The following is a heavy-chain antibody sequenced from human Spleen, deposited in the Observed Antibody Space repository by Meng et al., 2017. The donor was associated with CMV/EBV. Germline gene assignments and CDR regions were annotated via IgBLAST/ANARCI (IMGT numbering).Heavy chain of an antibody. CDR2: IKSKTDGGTT. CDR3: TTYCSSTSCFYGRAFFDY. J-gene: IGHJ4*02. D-gene: IGHD2-2*01. Sequence: FSNAWMSGVRQAPGKGLEWVGRIKSKTDGGTTDYAAPVKGRFTISRDDSKNTLYLQMNSLKTEDTAVYYCTTYCSSTSCFYGRAFFDYWGQGTLVTVSS. V-gene: IGHV3-15*01. CDR1: FSNAW.